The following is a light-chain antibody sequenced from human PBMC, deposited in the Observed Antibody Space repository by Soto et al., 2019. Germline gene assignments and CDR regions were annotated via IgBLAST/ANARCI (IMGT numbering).Light chain of an antibody. Sequence: DIQMTQSPSSLSASVGDRVTITFRASQSISSYLNWYQQKPVKAPKLLIYAASSLQSGVPSRFSGSGSATDFTLTISSLQPEDFATYYCQQSYSTPGYSFGQGTKLEIK. CDR3: QQSYSTPGYS. V-gene: IGKV1-39*01. CDR2: AAS. J-gene: IGKJ2*01. CDR1: QSISSY.